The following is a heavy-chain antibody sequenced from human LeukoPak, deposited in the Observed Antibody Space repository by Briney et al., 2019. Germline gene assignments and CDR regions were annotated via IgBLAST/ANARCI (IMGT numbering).Heavy chain of an antibody. V-gene: IGHV1-46*01. CDR3: ARDTLYCSSTSCYYPDTAMVLFDY. Sequence: ASVTVSCTASGYTFTSYYMHWVRQAPGQGLEWMGIINPSGGSTSYAQKLQGRVTMTTDTSTSTAYMELRSLRSDDTAVYYCARDTLYCSSTSCYYPDTAMVLFDYWGQGTLVTVSS. J-gene: IGHJ4*02. CDR1: GYTFTSYY. CDR2: INPSGGST. D-gene: IGHD2-2*01.